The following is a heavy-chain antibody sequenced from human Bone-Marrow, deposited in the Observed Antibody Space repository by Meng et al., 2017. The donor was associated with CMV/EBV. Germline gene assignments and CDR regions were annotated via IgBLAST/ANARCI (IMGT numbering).Heavy chain of an antibody. V-gene: IGHV3-15*01. CDR2: IKSKTDGGTT. D-gene: IGHD2-2*01. J-gene: IGHJ4*02. Sequence: GGSLRLSCAASGFTFSNAWMSWVRQAPGKGLEWVGRIKSKTDGGTTDYAAPVKGRFTISRDDSKNTLYLQMNSLKTEDTAVYYCTTDIRYCSSTSCFGIDYWGQGTLVTVSS. CDR1: GFTFSNAW. CDR3: TTDIRYCSSTSCFGIDY.